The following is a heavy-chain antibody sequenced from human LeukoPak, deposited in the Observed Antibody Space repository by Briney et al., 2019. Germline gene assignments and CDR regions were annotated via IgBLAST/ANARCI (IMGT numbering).Heavy chain of an antibody. CDR3: ARAIRGYSYVLDY. Sequence: GGSLRLSCAASGFTFSSYSMNWVRQAPGKGLEWVSSISSSSSYIYYADSVKGRFTISRDNAKNSLYLQMNSLRAEDTAVYYCARAIRGYSYVLDYWGQGTLVTVSS. J-gene: IGHJ4*02. CDR2: ISSSSSYI. D-gene: IGHD5-18*01. CDR1: GFTFSSYS. V-gene: IGHV3-21*01.